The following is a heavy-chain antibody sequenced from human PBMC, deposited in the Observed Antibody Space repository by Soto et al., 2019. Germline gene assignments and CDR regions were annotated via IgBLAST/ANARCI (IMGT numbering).Heavy chain of an antibody. D-gene: IGHD6-19*01. CDR2: TYYSGST. CDR1: GGSISSYY. J-gene: IGHJ4*02. CDR3: ARAWQYSSGFFDY. V-gene: IGHV4-59*01. Sequence: QVQLQESGPGLVKPSETLSLTCTVSGGSISSYYWSWIRQPPGKGLEWIGYTYYSGSTNYNPSLKSRVTISVDTSKNQFSLKLSSVTAADTAVYYCARAWQYSSGFFDYWGQGTLVTVSS.